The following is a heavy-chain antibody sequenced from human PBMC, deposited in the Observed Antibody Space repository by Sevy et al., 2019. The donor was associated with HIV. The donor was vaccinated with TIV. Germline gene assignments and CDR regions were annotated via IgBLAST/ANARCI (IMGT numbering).Heavy chain of an antibody. Sequence: GGSLRLSCAASGFTFDDYDMHWVRQAPGKGLEWVSGINWSSDSKGYADSVKDRFTISRDNAKNSLYLHMNSLRPEDTALYYCAKDIGAGDYYGMDVWGQGTTVTVSS. D-gene: IGHD3-10*01. CDR2: INWSSDSK. CDR1: GFTFDDYD. V-gene: IGHV3-9*01. J-gene: IGHJ6*02. CDR3: AKDIGAGDYYGMDV.